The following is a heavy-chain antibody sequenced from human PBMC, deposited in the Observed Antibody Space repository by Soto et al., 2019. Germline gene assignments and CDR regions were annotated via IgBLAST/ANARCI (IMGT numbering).Heavy chain of an antibody. CDR2: IYYSGST. CDR1: GGSISSGGYY. CDR3: ARDGGLAGNCSGGSCYSWYFDL. Sequence: QVQLQESGPGLVKPSQTLSLTCTVSGGSISSGGYYWSWIRQHPGTGLEWIGYIYYSGSTYYNPSLKSRVTISVDTSKNQFSLKLSSVTAADPAVYYCARDGGLAGNCSGGSCYSWYFDLWGRGTLVTVSS. D-gene: IGHD2-15*01. J-gene: IGHJ2*01. V-gene: IGHV4-31*03.